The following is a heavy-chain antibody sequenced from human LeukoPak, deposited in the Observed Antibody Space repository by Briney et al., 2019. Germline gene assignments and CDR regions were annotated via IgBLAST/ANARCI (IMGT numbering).Heavy chain of an antibody. J-gene: IGHJ4*02. V-gene: IGHV1-2*02. D-gene: IGHD1-7*01. CDR1: GYTFTGYY. CDR3: ATLHNWNYQGYFGY. CDR2: INPNSGGT. Sequence: ASVKVSCKASGYTFTGYYMHWVRQAPGQGLEWMGWINPNSGGTNYAQKLQGRVTMTRDTSISTAYMELSRLRSDDTAVYYCATLHNWNYQGYFGYWGQGTLVTVSS.